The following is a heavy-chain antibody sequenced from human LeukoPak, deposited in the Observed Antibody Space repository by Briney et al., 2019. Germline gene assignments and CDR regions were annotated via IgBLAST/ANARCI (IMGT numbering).Heavy chain of an antibody. V-gene: IGHV3-30*03. CDR1: GFTFSSYS. J-gene: IGHJ4*02. CDR3: AASLGPLTEY. Sequence: PGGSLRLSCAASGFTFSSYSMHWVRQAPGKGLEWVAVISYDGSNKYYADSVKGRFTISRDNSKNTLHLQMNSLRAEDTAVYYCAASLGPLTEYWGQGTLVTVSS. D-gene: IGHD7-27*01. CDR2: ISYDGSNK.